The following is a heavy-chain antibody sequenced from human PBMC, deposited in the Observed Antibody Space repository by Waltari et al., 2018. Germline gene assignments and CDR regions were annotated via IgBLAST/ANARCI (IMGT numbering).Heavy chain of an antibody. CDR2: IYYSGST. D-gene: IGHD3-9*01. J-gene: IGHJ4*02. V-gene: IGHV4-39*01. Sequence: QLQLQESGPGLVKPSETLSLTCTVSGCSISSSSYYWGWIRQPPGKGLEWIGSIYYSGSTYYNPSLKSRVTISVDTSKNQFSLKLSSVTAADTAVYYCARRRDVHYDILTGYYRHRPFDYWGQGTLVTVSS. CDR3: ARRRDVHYDILTGYYRHRPFDY. CDR1: GCSISSSSYY.